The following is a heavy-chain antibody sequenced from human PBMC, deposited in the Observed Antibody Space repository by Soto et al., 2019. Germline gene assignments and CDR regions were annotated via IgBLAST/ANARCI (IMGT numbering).Heavy chain of an antibody. CDR3: ARADDYKSSWFDP. D-gene: IGHD4-4*01. CDR2: INNSGST. CDR1: GGSISSVTYY. V-gene: IGHV4-61*01. J-gene: IGHJ5*02. Sequence: SETLSLTCTVSGGSISSVTYYWSWIRQPPGKGLEWIGYINNSGSTKYNPSLKSRVTMSLDTSKNQFSLKLISVTAADTAVYYCARADDYKSSWFDPWGQGTLVTVSS.